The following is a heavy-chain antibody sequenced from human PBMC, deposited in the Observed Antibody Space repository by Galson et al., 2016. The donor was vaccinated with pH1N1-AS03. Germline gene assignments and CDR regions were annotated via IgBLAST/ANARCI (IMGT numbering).Heavy chain of an antibody. CDR1: GYTLTELS. CDR2: FDPEHGET. CDR3: SAAIGGPWSFPDVEHV. V-gene: IGHV1-24*01. Sequence: SVKVSCKVSGYTLTELSMHWVRQAPGKGLEWMGNFDPEHGETFYPQKFQGRVTMTEDTTTDTAYMELRSLRSEDTAVYYCSAAIGGPWSFPDVEHVWGQGTTVTVSS. D-gene: IGHD2-21*01. J-gene: IGHJ6*02.